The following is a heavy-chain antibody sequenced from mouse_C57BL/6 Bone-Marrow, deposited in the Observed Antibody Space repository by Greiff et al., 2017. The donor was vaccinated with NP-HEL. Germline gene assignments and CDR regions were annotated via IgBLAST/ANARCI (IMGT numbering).Heavy chain of an antibody. CDR3: ARNLLLPYFDY. CDR1: GFSLSTFGMG. CDR2: IWWDDDK. Sequence: QVQLKESGPGILQPSQTLSLTCSFSGFSLSTFGMGVGWIRQPSGKGLEWLAHIWWDDDKYYNPALKSRLTITKDTSKNLVFLKIANVDTADTATYYCARNLLLPYFDYWGQGTTLTVSS. V-gene: IGHV8-8*01. D-gene: IGHD1-1*01. J-gene: IGHJ2*01.